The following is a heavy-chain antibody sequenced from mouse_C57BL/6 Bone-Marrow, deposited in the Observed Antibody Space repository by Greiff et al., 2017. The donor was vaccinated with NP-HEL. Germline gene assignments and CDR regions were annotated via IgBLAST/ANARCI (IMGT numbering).Heavy chain of an antibody. CDR1: GYTFTSYW. CDR2: IDPSDSYT. Sequence: VQLQQPGAELVMPGASVKLSCKASGYTFTSYWMHWVKQRPGQGLEWIGEIDPSDSYTNYNQKFKGKSTLTVDKSSSTAYMQLSSLTSEDSAVYDCARGTLLRPLDYWGQGTTLTVSS. V-gene: IGHV1-69*01. D-gene: IGHD1-2*01. CDR3: ARGTLLRPLDY. J-gene: IGHJ2*01.